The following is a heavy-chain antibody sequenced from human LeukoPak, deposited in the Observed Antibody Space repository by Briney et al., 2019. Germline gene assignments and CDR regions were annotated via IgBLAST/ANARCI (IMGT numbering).Heavy chain of an antibody. J-gene: IGHJ4*02. V-gene: IGHV3-33*01. CDR3: ARDLYYGWGSYIR. D-gene: IGHD3-10*01. CDR2: IWYDGSNK. CDR1: GFTFSSYG. Sequence: PGGSLRLSCAASGFTFSSYGMHWVRQAPGKGLEWVAVIWYDGSNKYYADSVKGRFTISRDNSKNTLYLQMNSLRAEDTAVYYCARDLYYGWGSYIRWGQGTLVTVST.